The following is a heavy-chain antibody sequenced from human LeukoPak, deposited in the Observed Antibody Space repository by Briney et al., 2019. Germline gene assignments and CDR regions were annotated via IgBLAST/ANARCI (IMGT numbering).Heavy chain of an antibody. D-gene: IGHD3-22*01. V-gene: IGHV3-72*01. Sequence: GGSLRLSCAASGFTFSDHYMDWVRQAPGKGLEWVGRVRNKASSYTTEYAASVKGRFTISRDNSKKTLYLQMNSLRAADTAVYYCVRGGPMIVVVSLLGAFDMWGQGTMVTVSS. CDR1: GFTFSDHY. CDR2: VRNKASSYTT. J-gene: IGHJ3*02. CDR3: VRGGPMIVVVSLLGAFDM.